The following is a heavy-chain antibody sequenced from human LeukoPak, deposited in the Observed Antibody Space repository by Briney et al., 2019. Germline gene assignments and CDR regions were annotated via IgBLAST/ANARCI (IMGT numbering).Heavy chain of an antibody. CDR3: ASRGVVSYYYYYAMDV. CDR1: GYTFTSYD. V-gene: IGHV1-8*01. D-gene: IGHD3-10*01. CDR2: MNPNSGNT. J-gene: IGHJ6*02. Sequence: AASETVSCKASGYTFTSYDINWVRQATGQGLEWMGWMNPNSGNTGYAQKFQGRVTMTRNTSISTAYMELSSLRFEDTAVYYCASRGVVSYYYYYAMDVWGQGTTVTVSS.